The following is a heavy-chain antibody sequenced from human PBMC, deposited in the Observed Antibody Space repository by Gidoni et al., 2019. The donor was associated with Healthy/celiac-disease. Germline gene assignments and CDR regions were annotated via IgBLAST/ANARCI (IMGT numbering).Heavy chain of an antibody. CDR2: ISGSGGST. D-gene: IGHD3-22*01. Sequence: MSWVRQAPGKGLEWVSAISGSGGSTYYADSVKGRFTSSRDNSKNTLYLQMNSLRAEDTAVYYCASVRPHDDDSSVTLDYWGQGTLVTVSS. J-gene: IGHJ4*02. V-gene: IGHV3-23*01. CDR3: ASVRPHDDDSSVTLDY.